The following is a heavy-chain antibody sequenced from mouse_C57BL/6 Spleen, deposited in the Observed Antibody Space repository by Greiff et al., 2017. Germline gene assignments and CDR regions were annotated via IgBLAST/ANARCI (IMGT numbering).Heavy chain of an antibody. CDR2: IYPGSGNT. Sequence: QVQLQQSGAELVRPGASVKLSCKASGYTFTDYYINWVKQRPGQGLEWIARIYPGSGNTYYNEKFKGKATLTAEKSSSTAYMQLSSLTSEDSAVYFCESQGLGAMDYWGQGTSVTVSA. D-gene: IGHD3-3*01. CDR3: ESQGLGAMDY. J-gene: IGHJ4*01. V-gene: IGHV1-76*01. CDR1: GYTFTDYY.